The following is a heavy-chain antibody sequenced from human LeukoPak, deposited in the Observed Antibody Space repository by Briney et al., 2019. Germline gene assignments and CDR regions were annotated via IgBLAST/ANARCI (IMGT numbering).Heavy chain of an antibody. D-gene: IGHD5-12*01. CDR2: IYYSGST. CDR1: GGSISSSSYY. J-gene: IGHJ3*02. V-gene: IGHV4-39*01. CDR3: ASGYSGYDSSFDAFDI. Sequence: PSETLSLTCTVSGGSISSSSYYWGWIRQPPGKGLEWIGSIYYSGSTYYNPSLKSRVTISVDTSKNQFSLKLSSVTAADTAVYYCASGYSGYDSSFDAFDIWGQGTMVTVSS.